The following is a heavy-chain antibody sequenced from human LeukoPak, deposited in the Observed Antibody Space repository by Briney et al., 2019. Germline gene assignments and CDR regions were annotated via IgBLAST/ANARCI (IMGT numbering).Heavy chain of an antibody. V-gene: IGHV1-18*01. CDR2: ISAYNGNT. CDR1: GYTFTSYG. D-gene: IGHD2-21*02. J-gene: IGHJ4*02. Sequence: ASVKVSCKASGYTFTSYGISWVRQAPGQGLEWMGWISAYNGNTNYAQKFQGRVTITRDTSASTAYMELSSLRSEDTAVYYCARDPTYCGGDCCPFFVGYYFDYWGQGTLVTVSS. CDR3: ARDPTYCGGDCCPFFVGYYFDY.